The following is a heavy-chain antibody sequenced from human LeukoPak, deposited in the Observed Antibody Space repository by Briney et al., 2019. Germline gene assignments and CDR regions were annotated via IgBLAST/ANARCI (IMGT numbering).Heavy chain of an antibody. Sequence: SETLSLTCTVSGGSISSGGYYWSWIRQPPGKGLEWIGYIHYSGSTNYNPSLKSRVTISVDTSKNQFSLKLSSVTAADTAVYYCARQTDDPVAFDIWGQGTMVTVSS. CDR2: IHYSGST. J-gene: IGHJ3*02. V-gene: IGHV4-61*08. D-gene: IGHD1-1*01. CDR1: GGSISSGGYY. CDR3: ARQTDDPVAFDI.